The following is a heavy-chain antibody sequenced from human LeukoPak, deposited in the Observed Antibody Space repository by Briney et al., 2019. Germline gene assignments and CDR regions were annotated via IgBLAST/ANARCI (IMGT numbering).Heavy chain of an antibody. Sequence: GGSLRLSCAASGFTFSSYWMHWVRQAPGRGLMWVSRINGDGSSTSYADSVKGRFTISRDNAKNTLYLQMNSLRADDTAVYYCARRYCSSTSCVNWFDSWGQGSLVTVSS. CDR2: INGDGSST. J-gene: IGHJ5*01. V-gene: IGHV3-74*01. D-gene: IGHD2-2*01. CDR3: ARRYCSSTSCVNWFDS. CDR1: GFTFSSYW.